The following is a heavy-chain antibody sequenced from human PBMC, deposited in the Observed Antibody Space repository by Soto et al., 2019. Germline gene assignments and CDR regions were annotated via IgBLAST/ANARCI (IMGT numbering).Heavy chain of an antibody. J-gene: IGHJ5*02. CDR1: GGSITSGNSCS. V-gene: IGHV4-30-2*01. Sequence: PSETLSLTCAVSGGSITSGNSCSWGLIRQAPGKGLEWIGSISHTGSTSYNPSLKSRLTMSVDKSKNQFSLRLSSVTAADMAVYYCARAVAPYFGTWFDPWGQGILVTVSS. CDR3: ARAVAPYFGTWFDP. CDR2: ISHTGST. D-gene: IGHD3-10*01.